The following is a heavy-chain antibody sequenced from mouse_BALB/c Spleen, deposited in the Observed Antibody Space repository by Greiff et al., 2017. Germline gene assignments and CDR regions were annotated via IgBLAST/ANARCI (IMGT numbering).Heavy chain of an antibody. CDR2: ISSGSSTI. CDR3: ARRYYGYYYAMDD. J-gene: IGHJ4*01. V-gene: IGHV5-17*02. Sequence: DVKLVESGGGLVQPGGSRKLSCAASGFTFSSFGMHWVRQAPEKGLEWVAYISSGSSTIYYADTVKGRFTISRDNPKNTLFLQMTSLRSEDTAMYYCARRYYGYYYAMDDWGQGTSVTVSS. CDR1: GFTFSSFG. D-gene: IGHD1-1*01.